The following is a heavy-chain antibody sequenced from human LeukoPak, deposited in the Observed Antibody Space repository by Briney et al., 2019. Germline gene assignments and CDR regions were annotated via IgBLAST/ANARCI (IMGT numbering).Heavy chain of an antibody. CDR3: ARGSSVNGGNSIGDY. CDR2: INPNSGGT. V-gene: IGHV1-2*04. J-gene: IGHJ4*02. CDR1: GYTFTGYY. D-gene: IGHD4-23*01. Sequence: ASVKVSCKASGYTFTGYYMHWVRQAPGQGLEWMGWINPNSGGTNYAQKFQGWVTMTRDTSISTAYMELSRLRSDDTAVYYCARGSSVNGGNSIGDYWGQGTLVTVSS.